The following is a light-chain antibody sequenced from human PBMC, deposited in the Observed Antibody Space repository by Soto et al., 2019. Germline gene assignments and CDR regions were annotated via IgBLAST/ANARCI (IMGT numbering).Light chain of an antibody. V-gene: IGKV3-20*01. CDR1: QSVSSSY. CDR2: GAS. J-gene: IGKJ5*01. Sequence: PGEIVPLSCRASQSVSSSYLTWYQQKPGQAPRLLIYGASTRATSIPARFSGSGSGTDFTLTISRLEPEDFAVYYCQQYVSAPITFGQGTRLEIK. CDR3: QQYVSAPIT.